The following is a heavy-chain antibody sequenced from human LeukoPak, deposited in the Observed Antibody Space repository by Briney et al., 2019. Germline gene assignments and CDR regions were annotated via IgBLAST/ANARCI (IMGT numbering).Heavy chain of an antibody. Sequence: PSETLSLTCTVSGGSISSYYWSWIRQPPGEGLELIGYMYDSGSTNYNPSLKSRVTISVDTSKNQFSLRLSSVTAADTAVYYCARHGGSYTFDFWGQGTLVTVSS. D-gene: IGHD1-26*01. CDR3: ARHGGSYTFDF. CDR1: GGSISSYY. V-gene: IGHV4-59*01. CDR2: MYDSGST. J-gene: IGHJ4*02.